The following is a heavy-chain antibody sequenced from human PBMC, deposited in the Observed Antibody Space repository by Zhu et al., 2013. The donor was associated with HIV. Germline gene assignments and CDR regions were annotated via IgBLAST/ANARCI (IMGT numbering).Heavy chain of an antibody. CDR1: GYTFTGYY. J-gene: IGHJ6*02. V-gene: IGHV1-2*02. CDR3: AKGEVRATRRTYYYYAMDV. Sequence: QVQLVQSGAEVKKPGASMKVSCKASGYTFTGYYIHWVRQAPGEGLEWMGWINPNSGGTSNYAQKFQGRVTITADKPTTTAYMELTSLRSEDTAVYYCAKGEVRATRRTYYYYAMDVWGQGTTVTVSS. D-gene: IGHD1-1*01. CDR2: INPNSGGTS.